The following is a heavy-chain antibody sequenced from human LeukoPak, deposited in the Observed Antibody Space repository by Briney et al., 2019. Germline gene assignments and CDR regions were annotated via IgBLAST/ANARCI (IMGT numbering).Heavy chain of an antibody. CDR3: ARGFQLLWFGESSAFDY. V-gene: IGHV3-33*01. J-gene: IGHJ4*02. Sequence: GGSLRLSCAASGFTFSSYGMHGVRQARGKGLEWVAVIWYDGSNKYYADSVKGRFTISRDNSKNTLYLQMNSLRAEDTAVYYCARGFQLLWFGESSAFDYWGQGTLVTVSS. D-gene: IGHD3-10*01. CDR2: IWYDGSNK. CDR1: GFTFSSYG.